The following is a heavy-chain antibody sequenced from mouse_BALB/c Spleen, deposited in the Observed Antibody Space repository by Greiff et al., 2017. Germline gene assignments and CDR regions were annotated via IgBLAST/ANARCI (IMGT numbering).Heavy chain of an antibody. J-gene: IGHJ4*01. CDR3: ASYGNFSMDY. CDR2: ISSGGSYT. D-gene: IGHD2-1*01. Sequence: DVMLVESGGGLVKPGGSLKLSCAASGFTFSSYAMSWVRQTPEKRLEWVATISSGGSYTYYPDSVKGRFTISRDNAKNTLYLQMSSLRSEDTAMYYCASYGNFSMDYWGQGTSVTVSS. CDR1: GFTFSSYA. V-gene: IGHV5-9-1*01.